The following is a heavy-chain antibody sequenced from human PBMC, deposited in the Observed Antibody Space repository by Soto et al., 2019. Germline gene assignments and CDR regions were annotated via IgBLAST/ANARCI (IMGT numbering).Heavy chain of an antibody. Sequence: QVQLQESGPGLVKPSQTLSLTCTVSGGSISSGDYSWSWLRQPPGKGLEWIGYIYYSGSTYYNPSLKNRVTISVDTSNNQFSLKLSSVTAADTAVYYCAREYCSSTSCYHHYWGQGTLVTVSS. J-gene: IGHJ4*02. CDR2: IYYSGST. V-gene: IGHV4-30-4*01. CDR1: GGSISSGDYS. D-gene: IGHD2-2*01. CDR3: AREYCSSTSCYHHY.